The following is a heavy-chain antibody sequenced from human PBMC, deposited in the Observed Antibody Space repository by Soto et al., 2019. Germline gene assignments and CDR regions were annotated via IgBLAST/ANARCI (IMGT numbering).Heavy chain of an antibody. J-gene: IGHJ6*02. CDR3: ARIADCSTTSCSFHSRFHIRGSYYYYGLDV. V-gene: IGHV1-18*01. Sequence: ASVKVSCKASGYTFTSYGISWVRQAPGQGLEWVGWTSAYNGNSNYAQKYHGRVTMTTDTSTSTAYMEMSSLRSDDTAVYYCARIADCSTTSCSFHSRFHIRGSYYYYGLDVWG. D-gene: IGHD2-2*01. CDR2: TSAYNGNS. CDR1: GYTFTSYG.